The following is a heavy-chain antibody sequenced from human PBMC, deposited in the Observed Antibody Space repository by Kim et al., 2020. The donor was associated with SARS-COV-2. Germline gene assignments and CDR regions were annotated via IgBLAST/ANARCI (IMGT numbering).Heavy chain of an antibody. CDR2: IYTSGST. D-gene: IGHD6-19*01. V-gene: IGHV4-4*07. CDR1: GGSISSYY. CDR3: ARERWLVNWFDP. J-gene: IGHJ5*02. Sequence: SETLSLTCTVSGGSISSYYWSWIRQPAGKGLEWIGRIYTSGSTNYNPSLKSRVTMSVDTSKNQFSLKLSAVTAAYTAVYYCARERWLVNWFDPWGQETLVTVSS.